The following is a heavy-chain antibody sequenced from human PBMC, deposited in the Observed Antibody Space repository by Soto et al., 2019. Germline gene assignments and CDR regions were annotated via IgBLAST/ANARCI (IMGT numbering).Heavy chain of an antibody. J-gene: IGHJ4*02. CDR2: IHGGDSNT. CDR1: GYMFTNYW. V-gene: IGHV5-51*01. Sequence: EVQLVQSGAEVKKPGESLKISCKGSGYMFTNYWIGWVRQMPGKGLEWMGIIHGGDSNTRYSPSFDGQVTISTDKSINTAYLQWSSLKASDSAMYYCARRVTSSTGWYYWGQGTLVTVSS. D-gene: IGHD6-19*01. CDR3: ARRVTSSTGWYY.